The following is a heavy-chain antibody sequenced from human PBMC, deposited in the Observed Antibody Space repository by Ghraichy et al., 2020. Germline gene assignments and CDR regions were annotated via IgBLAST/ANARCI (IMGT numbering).Heavy chain of an antibody. CDR2: TIDTGANT. V-gene: IGHV3-23*01. J-gene: IGHJ6*03. CDR3: AKMAGHLHYDYYMDV. Sequence: GGSLRLSCAASGFTFSSFAMSWVRQAPGKGLEWVSATIDTGANTFYADSVKGRFTISRDNSKNTLYLQMNSLRGEDTAVYYCAKMAGHLHYDYYMDVWGKGAAVTVSS. D-gene: IGHD6-19*01. CDR1: GFTFSSFA.